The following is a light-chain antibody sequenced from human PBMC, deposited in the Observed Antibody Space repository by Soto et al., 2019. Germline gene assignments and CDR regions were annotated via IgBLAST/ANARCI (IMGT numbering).Light chain of an antibody. CDR3: QQYDTSPRT. CDR2: GTS. Sequence: EVVMTQSPASLSASPGERVTLSCRASQNIRSYLAWYQQKLGQAPRLLMYGTSNRATGIPDRFSGSGSGTDFTLTISRLEAEDFAVYYCQQYDTSPRTFGQGTKVDIK. V-gene: IGKV3-20*01. J-gene: IGKJ2*01. CDR1: QNIRSY.